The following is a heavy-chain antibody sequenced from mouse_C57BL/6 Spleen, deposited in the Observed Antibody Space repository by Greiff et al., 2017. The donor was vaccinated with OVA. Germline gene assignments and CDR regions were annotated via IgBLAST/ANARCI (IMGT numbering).Heavy chain of an antibody. V-gene: IGHV1-55*01. J-gene: IGHJ2*01. CDR2: IYPGSGST. Sequence: QVQLQQPGAELVKPGASVKMSCKASGYTFTSYWITWVKQRPGHGLEWIGDIYPGSGSTNYNEKFKSKATLTVDTSSSTAYMQLSSLTSEDSAVYYCARGGDSRGGYFDYWGQGTTLTVSS. D-gene: IGHD3-1*01. CDR1: GYTFTSYW. CDR3: ARGGDSRGGYFDY.